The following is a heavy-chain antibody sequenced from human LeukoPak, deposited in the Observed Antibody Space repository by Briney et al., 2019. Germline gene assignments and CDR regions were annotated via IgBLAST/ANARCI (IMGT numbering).Heavy chain of an antibody. V-gene: IGHV3-74*01. CDR1: GFIVSSNY. Sequence: GGSLRFSCAASGFIVSSNYMSWVRQAPGKGLVWVSRIGTDGSSTTYADYVKGRFTISRDNAKNTLYLQMNSLRAEDTAVYYCARDKYGGNSNAFDIWGQGTLVTVSS. CDR2: IGTDGSST. D-gene: IGHD4-23*01. CDR3: ARDKYGGNSNAFDI. J-gene: IGHJ3*02.